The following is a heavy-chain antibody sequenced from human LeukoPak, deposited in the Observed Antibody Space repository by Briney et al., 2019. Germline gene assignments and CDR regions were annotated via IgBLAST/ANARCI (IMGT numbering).Heavy chain of an antibody. V-gene: IGHV3-23*01. D-gene: IGHD4-23*01. CDR1: GFTFSSYA. J-gene: IGHJ4*02. Sequence: PGGSLRLSCAASGFTFSSYAMTWVRQGPGKGLEWVSTISGNSGNTYYADSVKGRFTISRDNSKNTLYLQMNNLRAEDTAVYYCAKGLVFYGGIVDYWGQGTLVTVSS. CDR3: AKGLVFYGGIVDY. CDR2: ISGNSGNT.